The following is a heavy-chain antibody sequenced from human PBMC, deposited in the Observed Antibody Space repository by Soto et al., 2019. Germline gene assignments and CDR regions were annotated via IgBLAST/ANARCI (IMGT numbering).Heavy chain of an antibody. CDR2: IGLGSSTK. CDR1: GFTFRNYG. J-gene: IGHJ3*01. D-gene: IGHD3-22*01. V-gene: IGHV3-48*01. Sequence: GGSLRLSCAASGFTFRNYGMNWVRQAPGKGLEWVSYIGLGSSTKYYADSVEGRFTISRDNAKNSLYLQMNSLRTEDTAVYYCARDQLYYNDISGRPLNAFDVWGQVTMVTVSS. CDR3: ARDQLYYNDISGRPLNAFDV.